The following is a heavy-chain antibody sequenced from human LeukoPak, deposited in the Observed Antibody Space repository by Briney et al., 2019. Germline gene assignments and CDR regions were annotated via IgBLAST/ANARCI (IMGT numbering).Heavy chain of an antibody. J-gene: IGHJ5*02. CDR2: IYTSGST. D-gene: IGHD3-10*01. Sequence: SQTLSLTCTVSGGSISSGSYDWRWLRQPAGKGLEWIGRIYTSGSTNYNPSLKSRVTISVDTSQIQLSLKLSSVTAAATAVYYCARPDLWFGELSLFDPWGQGTLVTVSS. CDR1: GGSISSGSYD. CDR3: ARPDLWFGELSLFDP. V-gene: IGHV4-61*02.